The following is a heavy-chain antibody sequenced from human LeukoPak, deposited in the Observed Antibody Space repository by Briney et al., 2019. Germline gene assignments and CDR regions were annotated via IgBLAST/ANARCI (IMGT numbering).Heavy chain of an antibody. J-gene: IGHJ4*02. CDR2: IRYDGSNK. V-gene: IGHV3-30*02. CDR3: ANVATYDYDSSGYYVDY. Sequence: GGSLRLSCAASGFTFSSYGMHWVRQAPGKGLEWVAFIRYDGSNKYYADSVKGRFTISRDNSKNTLYLQMNSLRAEDTAVYYCANVATYDYDSSGYYVDYWGQGTLVTVSS. D-gene: IGHD3-22*01. CDR1: GFTFSSYG.